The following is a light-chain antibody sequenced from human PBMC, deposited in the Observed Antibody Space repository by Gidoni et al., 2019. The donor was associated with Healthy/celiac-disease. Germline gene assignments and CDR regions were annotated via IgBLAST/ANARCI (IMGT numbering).Light chain of an antibody. CDR2: STN. CDR3: AAWDDSLNGPV. V-gene: IGLV1-44*01. CDR1: SSNIGSNN. J-gene: IGLJ3*02. Sequence: QSVLTQPPSASGTPGQRVTISCSGSSSNIGSNNVNWYQQLPGTAPKVLIYSTNQRPSGVPDRFSGSKSGTSASLAISGLQSEDEADYYCAAWDDSLNGPVFGGGTKLTVL.